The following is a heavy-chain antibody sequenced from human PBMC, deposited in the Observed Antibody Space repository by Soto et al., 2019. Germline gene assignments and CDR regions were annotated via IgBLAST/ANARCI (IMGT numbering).Heavy chain of an antibody. CDR1: GYTFSSYA. CDR3: ARDTGDGTFDF. V-gene: IGHV1-3*01. CDR2: INAGSGNT. J-gene: IGHJ4*02. Sequence: QVHLVQSGAEVRKPGASVKVSCKASGYTFSSYAMHWVRQAPGQRLEWMGWINAGSGNTKSSQKFQDRVTISRDTSANTAYMELTSLRSEDTAVYYCARDTGDGTFDFWGQGTLVTVAS. D-gene: IGHD7-27*01.